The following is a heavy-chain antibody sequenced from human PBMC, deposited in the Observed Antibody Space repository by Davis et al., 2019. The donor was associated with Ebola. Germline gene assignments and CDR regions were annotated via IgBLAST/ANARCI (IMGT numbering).Heavy chain of an antibody. Sequence: SETLSLTCSVSTYSITSSHFYWGWIRQPPGKGLEWVGSFSYGDNTHYYNPSLKSRVTISVDTSKNQFSLKLSSVTAADTAVYYCARILGVRGVISWANWFDPWGQGTLVTVSS. CDR1: TYSITSSHFY. CDR3: ARILGVRGVISWANWFDP. J-gene: IGHJ5*02. V-gene: IGHV4-39*07. D-gene: IGHD3-10*01. CDR2: FSYGDNT.